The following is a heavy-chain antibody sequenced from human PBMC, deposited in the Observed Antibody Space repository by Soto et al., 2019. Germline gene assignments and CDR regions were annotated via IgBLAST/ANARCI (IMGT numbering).Heavy chain of an antibody. CDR2: ISVNNGNA. D-gene: IGHD3-16*01. J-gene: IGHJ4*02. CDR1: GYTFTSYG. CDR3: ARDVIHIGTDSKYFGD. Sequence: ASVKVSCKTSGYTFTSYGIAWVRQAPGQGPEWMGWISVNNGNALYAQKFQGRVSMTTDTSTTTVYMDLTSLRSDDTAVYYCARDVIHIGTDSKYFGDWGQGTPVTVSS. V-gene: IGHV1-18*04.